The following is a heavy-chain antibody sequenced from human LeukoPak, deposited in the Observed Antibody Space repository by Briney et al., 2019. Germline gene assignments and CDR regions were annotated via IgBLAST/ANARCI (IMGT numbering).Heavy chain of an antibody. Sequence: NPSETLSLTCAVYGGSFSGYYWSWIRQPPGKGLEWIGEINHSGSTNYNPSLKSRVTISVDTSKNQFFLKLSSVTAADTAVYYCARESEEVDYWGQGTLVTVSS. CDR3: ARESEEVDY. J-gene: IGHJ4*02. V-gene: IGHV4-34*01. CDR2: INHSGST. CDR1: GGSFSGYY.